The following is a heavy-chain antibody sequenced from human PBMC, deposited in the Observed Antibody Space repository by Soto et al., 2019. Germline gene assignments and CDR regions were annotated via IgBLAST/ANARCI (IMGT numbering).Heavy chain of an antibody. CDR2: ISSSSSYI. CDR1: GFTFSSYS. D-gene: IGHD3-22*01. V-gene: IGHV3-21*01. J-gene: IGHJ3*02. Sequence: PGWSLRLSCAASGFTFSSYSMNWVRQAPGKGLEWVSSISSSSSYIYYADSVKGRFTIYRDNAKNSLYLQMNSLRAEDTAVYYCAIVSLCYYYDSSGYFEMGGQGTMV. CDR3: AIVSLCYYYDSSGYFEM.